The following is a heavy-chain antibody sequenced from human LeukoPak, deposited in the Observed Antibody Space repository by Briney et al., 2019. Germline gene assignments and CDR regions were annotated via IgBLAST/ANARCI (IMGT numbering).Heavy chain of an antibody. CDR3: ARDNNGWAWDH. CDR2: INPNGGRT. CDR1: GYTFTRHS. J-gene: IGHJ4*02. D-gene: IGHD6-19*01. Sequence: ASVKVSCKTSGYTFTRHSMHWVRQAPGQGLEWMGIINPNGGRTTYAQKIQGRVTMTRDMSTGTMYMEMSSLRSEDTAVYYCARDNNGWAWDHWGQGTLVTVPS. V-gene: IGHV1-46*01.